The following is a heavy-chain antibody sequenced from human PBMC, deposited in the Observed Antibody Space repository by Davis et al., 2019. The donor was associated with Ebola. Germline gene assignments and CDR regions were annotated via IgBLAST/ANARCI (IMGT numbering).Heavy chain of an antibody. V-gene: IGHV4-61*05. CDR2: IYYSGST. D-gene: IGHD4-11*01. CDR1: GGSISSSSYY. J-gene: IGHJ6*02. CDR3: NSKGYYYYGMDV. Sequence: SETLSLTCTVSGGSISSSSYYWSWIRQPPGKGLEWIGYIYYSGSTNYNPSLKSRVTISVDTSKNQFSLKLSSVTAADTAVYYCNSKGYYYYGMDVWGQGTTVTVSS.